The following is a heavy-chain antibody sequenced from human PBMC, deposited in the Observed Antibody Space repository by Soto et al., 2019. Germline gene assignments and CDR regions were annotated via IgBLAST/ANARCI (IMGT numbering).Heavy chain of an antibody. CDR3: ARGGYYSDSSGYTGGFFDY. V-gene: IGHV1-46*01. Sequence: QVQLVQSGAEVKKPGASVKVSCKASGYTFTSYYMHWVRQAPGQGLEWMGIINPSGGSTSYAQKFQGRVTMTSDTSTSTVYMELSSLRSEDTAVYYCARGGYYSDSSGYTGGFFDYWGQGTLVTVSS. D-gene: IGHD3-22*01. J-gene: IGHJ4*02. CDR1: GYTFTSYY. CDR2: INPSGGST.